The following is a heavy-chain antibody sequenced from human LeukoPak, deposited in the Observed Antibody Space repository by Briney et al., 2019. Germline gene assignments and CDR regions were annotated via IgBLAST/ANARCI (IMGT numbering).Heavy chain of an antibody. CDR1: GGTFSSYA. V-gene: IGHV1-69*05. CDR2: IIPIFGTA. D-gene: IGHD2-2*01. CDR3: ARDSRGYYYYMDV. J-gene: IGHJ6*03. Sequence: ASVKVSCKASGGTFSSYAISWVRQAPGQGLEWMGGIIPIFGTANYAQKFQGRVTMTRDMSTSTVYMELSSLRSEDTAVYYCARDSRGYYYYMDVWGKGTTVTVSS.